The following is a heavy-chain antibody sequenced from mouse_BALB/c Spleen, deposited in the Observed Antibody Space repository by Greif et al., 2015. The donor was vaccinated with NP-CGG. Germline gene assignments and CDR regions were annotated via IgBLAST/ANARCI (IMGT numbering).Heavy chain of an antibody. J-gene: IGHJ4*01. Sequence: QVQLQQSGAELVRPGASVKLSCKASGYTFTSYWINWVKQRPGQGLEWIGNIYPSDSYTNYNQKFKDKATLTVDKSSSTAYMQLSSPTSEDPAVYYCTTLYYDNYVYYAMDYWGQGTSVTVSS. CDR3: TTLYYDNYVYYAMDY. CDR2: IYPSDSYT. V-gene: IGHV1-69*02. CDR1: GYTFTSYW. D-gene: IGHD2-1*01.